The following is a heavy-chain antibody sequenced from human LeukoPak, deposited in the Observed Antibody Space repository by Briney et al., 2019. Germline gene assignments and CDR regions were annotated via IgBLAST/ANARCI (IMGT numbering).Heavy chain of an antibody. CDR3: ARVPHSVEGSMKAVFIHYFDY. CDR2: IDHSGNT. CDR1: GYSINSGYC. V-gene: IGHV4-38-2*01. J-gene: IGHJ4*02. D-gene: IGHD3-22*01. Sequence: SSETLSLTCAVSGYSINSGYCWGWIRQPPGKGLEWIGGIDHSGNTHYNPSLKNRVTISADTSKNEFSLKLSSVTATDTAVYYCARVPHSVEGSMKAVFIHYFDYWGQGSLVTVSS.